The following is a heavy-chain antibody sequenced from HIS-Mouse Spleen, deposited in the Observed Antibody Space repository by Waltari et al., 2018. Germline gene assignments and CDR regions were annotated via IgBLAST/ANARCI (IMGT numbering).Heavy chain of an antibody. CDR3: AREIPYSSSWYDWYFDL. J-gene: IGHJ2*01. CDR1: GGSISISSYY. CDR2: ISYSGGT. V-gene: IGHV4-39*07. Sequence: QLQLQDSGPGLVKPSETLSLTCTVSGGSISISSYYWGWIRQPPGKGLEWIGSISYSGGTYYNPSLKGRITISVGTSKNQFSLKLSSVTAADTAVYYCAREIPYSSSWYDWYFDLWGRGTLVTVSS. D-gene: IGHD6-13*01.